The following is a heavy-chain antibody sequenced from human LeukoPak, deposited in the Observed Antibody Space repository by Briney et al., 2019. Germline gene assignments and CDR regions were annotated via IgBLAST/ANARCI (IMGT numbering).Heavy chain of an antibody. CDR1: GIIITSYW. Sequence: PGGSLRLSCAASGIIITSYWMSWVRQTPGKGPEWVANIKQDGSEKNYVDSVKGRFTIFRDNARNSLYLQMNSLRAEDTAVYYCASHSYGYNHWGQGTLVIVSS. CDR2: IKQDGSEK. D-gene: IGHD3-16*01. CDR3: ASHSYGYNH. J-gene: IGHJ5*02. V-gene: IGHV3-7*01.